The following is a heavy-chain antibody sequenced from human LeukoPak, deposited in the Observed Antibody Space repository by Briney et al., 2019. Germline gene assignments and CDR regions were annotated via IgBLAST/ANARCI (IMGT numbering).Heavy chain of an antibody. J-gene: IGHJ4*02. Sequence: ASVKVSCKASGYTFTGYYMHWVRQAPGQGLEWMGWINPNSGGTNYAQKFQGRATMTRDTPISTAYMELSRLRSDDTAVYYCASPGTAMDPYYFDYWGQGTLVTVSS. CDR1: GYTFTGYY. D-gene: IGHD5-18*01. CDR2: INPNSGGT. CDR3: ASPGTAMDPYYFDY. V-gene: IGHV1-2*02.